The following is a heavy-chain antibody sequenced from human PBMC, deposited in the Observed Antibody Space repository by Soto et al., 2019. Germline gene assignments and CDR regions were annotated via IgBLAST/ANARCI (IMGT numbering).Heavy chain of an antibody. CDR3: AKDRGYCSGGSCPPLGFDY. D-gene: IGHD2-15*01. CDR1: GFTFSSYA. V-gene: IGHV3-23*01. J-gene: IGHJ4*02. CDR2: ISGSGGST. Sequence: EVQLLESGGGLVQPGGSLRLSCAASGFTFSSYAMSWVRQAPGKGLEWVSAISGSGGSTYYADSVKGRFTISRDNSKNTLYLQMNSLRGEDTAVYYCAKDRGYCSGGSCPPLGFDYWGQGTLVTVSS.